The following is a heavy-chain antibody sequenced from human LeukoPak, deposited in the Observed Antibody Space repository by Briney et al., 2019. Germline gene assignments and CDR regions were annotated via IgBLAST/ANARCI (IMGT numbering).Heavy chain of an antibody. CDR3: AKAPVTTCRGAYCYPFDY. J-gene: IGHJ4*02. V-gene: IGHV3-23*01. CDR1: GFTLSSYA. CDR2: ISDSVNT. D-gene: IGHD2-21*01. Sequence: GGSLRLSCAASGFTLSSYAMSWVRQAPGKGLEWVSAISDSVNTYHADSVKGRFTISRDSSKNTLFLQMNRLRPEDAAVYYCAKAPVTTCRGAYCYPFDYWGQGTLVTVSS.